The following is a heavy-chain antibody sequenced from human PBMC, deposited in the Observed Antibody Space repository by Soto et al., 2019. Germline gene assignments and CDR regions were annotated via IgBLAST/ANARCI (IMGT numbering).Heavy chain of an antibody. CDR2: INPSGGST. CDR3: ARDLTVVVVVAAGKGYYGMDV. D-gene: IGHD2-15*01. Sequence: ASVKVSCKASGYTFTSYYMHWVRQAPGQGLEWMGIINPSGGSTSYAQKFQGRVTMTRDTSTSTVYMELSSLRSEDTAVYYCARDLTVVVVVAAGKGYYGMDVWGQGTTVTVSS. V-gene: IGHV1-46*01. J-gene: IGHJ6*02. CDR1: GYTFTSYY.